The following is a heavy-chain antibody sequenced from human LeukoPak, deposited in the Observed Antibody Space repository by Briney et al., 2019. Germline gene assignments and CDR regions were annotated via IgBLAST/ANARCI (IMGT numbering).Heavy chain of an antibody. V-gene: IGHV3-48*03. CDR3: AMGAPSITMVRGVIDY. CDR1: GFTFSSYE. D-gene: IGHD3-10*01. J-gene: IGHJ4*02. CDR2: ISSSGSTI. Sequence: WGSLRLSCAASGFTFSSYEMNWVSQAPGKGLEWVSYISSSGSTIYYADSVKGRFTISRDNAKNSLYLQMNSLRAEDTAVYYCAMGAPSITMVRGVIDYWGQGTLVTVSS.